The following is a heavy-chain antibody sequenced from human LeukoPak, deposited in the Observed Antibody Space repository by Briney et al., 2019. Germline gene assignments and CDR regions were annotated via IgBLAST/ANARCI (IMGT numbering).Heavy chain of an antibody. D-gene: IGHD3-22*01. V-gene: IGHV3-30*04. CDR3: ASTAYYYDSSGWPGWYYFDY. CDR1: GFTFSSYA. J-gene: IGHJ4*02. Sequence: GGSLRLSCAASGFTFSSYAMHWVRQAPGKGLEWVAVISYDGSNKYYADSVKGRFTISRDNSKNTLYLQMNSLRAEDTAVYYCASTAYYYDSSGWPGWYYFDYWGQGTLVTVSS. CDR2: ISYDGSNK.